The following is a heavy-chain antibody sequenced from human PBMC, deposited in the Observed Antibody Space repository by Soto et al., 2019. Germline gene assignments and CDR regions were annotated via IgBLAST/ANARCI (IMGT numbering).Heavy chain of an antibody. CDR3: ARPGRAWVFDP. J-gene: IGHJ5*02. D-gene: IGHD1-26*01. CDR1: GFTFSSYG. Sequence: GGSLRLSCAASGFTFSSYGMHWVRQAPGKGLEWVAVIWYDGSNKYYADSVKGRFTISRDNSKNTLYLQMNSLRAEDTAVYYCARPGRAWVFDPWGQGTLVTVSS. CDR2: IWYDGSNK. V-gene: IGHV3-33*01.